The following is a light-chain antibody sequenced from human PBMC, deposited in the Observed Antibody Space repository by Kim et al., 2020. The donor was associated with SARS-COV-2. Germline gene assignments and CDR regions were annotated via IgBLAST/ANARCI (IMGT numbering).Light chain of an antibody. CDR3: VAWDDSLNGGV. CDR1: NSNIGRNF. J-gene: IGLJ2*01. Sequence: GPTVTFSGTGRNSNIGRNFVCWYQQCPGPAPKLLISRNDKRPSGVPDRFSGSESGTSASLAISGLRSEDEADYYCVAWDDSLNGGVFGGGTQLTVL. V-gene: IGLV1-47*01. CDR2: RND.